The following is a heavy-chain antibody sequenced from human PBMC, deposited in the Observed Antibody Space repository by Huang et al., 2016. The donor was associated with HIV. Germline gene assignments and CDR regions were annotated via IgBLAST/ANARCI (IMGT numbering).Heavy chain of an antibody. D-gene: IGHD2-2*01. CDR2: IYYSGRT. CDR1: GGSISSSSYY. V-gene: IGHV4-39*01. CDR3: ARHMDCSSSSCLAGGHERGPFDM. Sequence: QLQLQESGPGLVKPSETLSLTCSVSGGSISSSSYYWGWIRQPPGKGLEWSGSIYYSGRTFYNPALKRRVTISVDTSKNQFSLRLSSVTAADTSVYYCARHMDCSSSSCLAGGHERGPFDMWGQGTMVTVSS. J-gene: IGHJ3*02.